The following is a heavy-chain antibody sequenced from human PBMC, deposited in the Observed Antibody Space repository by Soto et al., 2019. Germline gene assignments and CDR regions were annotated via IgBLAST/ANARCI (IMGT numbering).Heavy chain of an antibody. Sequence: QVQLVQSGAEVKKPGASVKVSCKASGYTFTSYSMHWVRQAPGQRLEWMGWINGDTGDTKYSQKFQDRVTITRDTSASTAYMELSSLRSEGTAVYYWARDGFYDILTGYLDSWGQGTVVTVSS. J-gene: IGHJ4*02. CDR2: INGDTGDT. D-gene: IGHD3-9*01. V-gene: IGHV1-3*01. CDR1: GYTFTSYS. CDR3: ARDGFYDILTGYLDS.